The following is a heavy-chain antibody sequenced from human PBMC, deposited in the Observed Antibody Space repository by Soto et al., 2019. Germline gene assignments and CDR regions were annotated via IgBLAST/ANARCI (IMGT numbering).Heavy chain of an antibody. CDR2: TYYRSKWYN. CDR3: ASEAWGIAAAGSAWFDP. J-gene: IGHJ5*02. V-gene: IGHV6-1*01. D-gene: IGHD6-13*01. Sequence: SQTLSLTCAISGDSVSSNSAAWNWIRQSPSRGLEWLGRTYYRSKWYNDYAVSVKSRITINPDTSKNQFSLQLNSVTPEDTAVYYCASEAWGIAAAGSAWFDPWGQGTLVTVFS. CDR1: GDSVSSNSAA.